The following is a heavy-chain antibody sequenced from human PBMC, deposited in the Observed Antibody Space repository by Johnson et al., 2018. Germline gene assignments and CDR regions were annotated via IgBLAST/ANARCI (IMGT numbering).Heavy chain of an antibody. V-gene: IGHV3-49*03. CDR2: IRTKTFGGTA. CDR3: TRGGSYYDPLNYYYYMDV. J-gene: IGHJ6*03. Sequence: VQLVQSGGALVQPGRSLRLSCTGSGFTFGDYAMNWFRQAPGKGLEWVGFIRTKTFGGTAEYAASVKGRFTISRDDSKTLAYLQMNSLRTVATAVYYGTRGGSYYDPLNYYYYMDVWGKGTTVTVSS. CDR1: GFTFGDYA. D-gene: IGHD3-22*01.